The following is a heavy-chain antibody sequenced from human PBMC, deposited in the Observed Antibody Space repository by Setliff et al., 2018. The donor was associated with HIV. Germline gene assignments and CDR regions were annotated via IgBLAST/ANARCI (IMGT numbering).Heavy chain of an antibody. CDR2: IYTSGKT. CDR3: ARAAYSGTYLWEPATDL. Sequence: PSETLSLTCTVSGDSITRGSYYWSWIRQPAGKGLEWIGYIYTSGKTHYSPSLKSRITISADTSKNQLSLNLSSVTAADTAVYYCARAAYSGTYLWEPATDLWGRGTLVTVSS. CDR1: GDSITRGSYY. V-gene: IGHV4-61*09. D-gene: IGHD1-26*01. J-gene: IGHJ2*01.